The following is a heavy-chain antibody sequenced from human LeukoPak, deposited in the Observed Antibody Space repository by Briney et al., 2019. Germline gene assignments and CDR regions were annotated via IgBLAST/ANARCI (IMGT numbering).Heavy chain of an antibody. V-gene: IGHV4-59*01. J-gene: IGHJ3*02. CDR2: IYYSGNT. Sequence: SETLSLTCTVSGVSITSYYWSWIRQPPGKGLEWIGYIYYSGNTNYNPSLKSRVTILADTSKNQFSLKLGSVTAADTAVYYCARDSRSFDIWGQGTIVTVSS. D-gene: IGHD3-3*01. CDR3: ARDSRSFDI. CDR1: GVSITSYY.